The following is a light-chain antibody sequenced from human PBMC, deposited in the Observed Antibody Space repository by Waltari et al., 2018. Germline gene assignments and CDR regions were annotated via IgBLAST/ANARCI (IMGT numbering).Light chain of an antibody. Sequence: SYVLTQPPSVSVAPGQTAKFTCEGNNIGAKLVHWYQQKPGQAPRLIMFDVNRRPSGVPDRFIGSGSGTDFTLTISSLQAEDVAVYYCHQHHTTPWTFGQGT. J-gene: IGLJ3*02. CDR2: DVN. CDR1: NIGAKL. CDR3: HQHHTTPWT. V-gene: IGLV3-21*02.